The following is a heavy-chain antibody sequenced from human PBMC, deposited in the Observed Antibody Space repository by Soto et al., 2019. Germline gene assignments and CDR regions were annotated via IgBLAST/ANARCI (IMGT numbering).Heavy chain of an antibody. CDR3: ARHHDS. V-gene: IGHV4-59*08. CDR2: IYYSGST. CDR1: GGSISSYY. Sequence: QVQLQESGPGLVKPSETLSLTCTVSGGSISSYYWSWIRQPPGKGLEWIGYIYYSGSTNYNPSLKRGVTVSVGTSKNQVSLTLSSVTAADAAVYYCARHHDSWGQGTLVTVSS. J-gene: IGHJ4*02.